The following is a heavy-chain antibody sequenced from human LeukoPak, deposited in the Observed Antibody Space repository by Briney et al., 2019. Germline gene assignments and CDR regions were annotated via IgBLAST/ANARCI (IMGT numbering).Heavy chain of an antibody. V-gene: IGHV5-51*01. CDR1: GYSFTNYW. CDR2: IYPGDSDT. CDR3: ARLSSSSWYFYFDY. Sequence: GESLKISCKGSGYSFTNYWIGWVRQMPGKGLEWMGIIYPGDSDTKHSPSFQGQVTISADKSISTAYLQWSSLKASDTAMYYCARLSSSSWYFYFDYWGQGTLVTVSS. D-gene: IGHD6-13*01. J-gene: IGHJ4*02.